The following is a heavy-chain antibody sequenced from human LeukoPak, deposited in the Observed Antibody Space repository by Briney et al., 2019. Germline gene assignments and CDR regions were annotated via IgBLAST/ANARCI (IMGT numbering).Heavy chain of an antibody. CDR1: GFTFSSYS. Sequence: PGGSLRLSCAASGFTFSSYSMNWVRQAPGKGLEWVSSISSSSSYIYYADSVKGRFTISRDNAKNSLYLQMNSLRAEDTAVYYCARDTGYSSSWPTYNWFDPWGQGTLVTVSS. CDR2: ISSSSSYI. D-gene: IGHD6-13*01. CDR3: ARDTGYSSSWPTYNWFDP. V-gene: IGHV3-21*01. J-gene: IGHJ5*02.